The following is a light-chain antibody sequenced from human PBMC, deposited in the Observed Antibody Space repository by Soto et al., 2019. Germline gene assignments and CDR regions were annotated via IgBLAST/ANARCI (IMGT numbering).Light chain of an antibody. CDR2: GSS. CDR1: QSVSSNF. Sequence: EIVLTQSPGTLSLSPGERATLSCRASQSVSSNFLAWYQLRPGQAPRLLIYGSSSRATGIPDRFSGSGSGTDFTLTISRLEREDVGVYFCHQYSSSITFGGGSRVEVK. CDR3: HQYSSSIT. J-gene: IGKJ4*01. V-gene: IGKV3-20*01.